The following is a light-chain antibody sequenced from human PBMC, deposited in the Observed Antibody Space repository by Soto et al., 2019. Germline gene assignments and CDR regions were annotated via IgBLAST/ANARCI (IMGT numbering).Light chain of an antibody. CDR2: DAS. V-gene: IGKV3-11*01. J-gene: IGKJ2*01. Sequence: EIVLTQSPATLSVSPGERATLSCRASQSVSNYLAWYHQKPGRAPRLLIYDASNRATGVPARFSGSGSGIDFTRTISSVEPEDFSVYYCQKRGTFGQGTKLQIK. CDR1: QSVSNY. CDR3: QKRGT.